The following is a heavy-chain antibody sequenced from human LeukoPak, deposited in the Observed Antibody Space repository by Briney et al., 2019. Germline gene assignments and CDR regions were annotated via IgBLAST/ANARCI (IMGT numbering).Heavy chain of an antibody. CDR2: IYYSGST. J-gene: IGHJ4*02. CDR1: GGSISSYY. D-gene: IGHD6-19*01. V-gene: IGHV4-59*08. CDR3: ARHAGYSSGWSGDYFDY. Sequence: SETLSLTCTVSGGSISSYYWSWIRQPPGKGLEWIGYIYYSGSTNYNPSLKSRVTIAVDKSKNQFSLKLSSVTAADTAVYYCARHAGYSSGWSGDYFDYWGQGTLVTVSS.